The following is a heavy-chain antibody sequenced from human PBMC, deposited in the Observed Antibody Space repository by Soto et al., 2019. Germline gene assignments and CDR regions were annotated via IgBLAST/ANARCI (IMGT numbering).Heavy chain of an antibody. CDR2: ISYSGTT. CDR1: GGSIRSGGHY. J-gene: IGHJ5*02. CDR3: AAANIRVAVPNWFDP. D-gene: IGHD6-19*01. Sequence: QVQLQESGPGLLKPSQTLSLTCAVSGGSIRSGGHYWSLILQHPGKGMEFMGYISYSGTTNYNPSPKSRLTLLIDTSENQFSLTLRAVTAAATAVYYCAAANIRVAVPNWFDPWGQGTLVTVSS. V-gene: IGHV4-31*11.